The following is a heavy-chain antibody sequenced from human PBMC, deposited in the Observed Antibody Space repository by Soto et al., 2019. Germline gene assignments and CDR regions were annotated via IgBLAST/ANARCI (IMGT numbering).Heavy chain of an antibody. V-gene: IGHV5-51*01. Sequence: PGESLKISCKGSGYSFTSYWIGWVRQMPGKGLEWMGIIYPGDSDTRYSPSFQGQVTISADKSISTAYLQWSSLKASDTAMYYCARVIVDTATSGYDSREYYYYYYGMDVWGQGTTVTVSS. J-gene: IGHJ6*02. CDR1: GYSFTSYW. CDR2: IYPGDSDT. CDR3: ARVIVDTATSGYDSREYYYYYYGMDV. D-gene: IGHD5-12*01.